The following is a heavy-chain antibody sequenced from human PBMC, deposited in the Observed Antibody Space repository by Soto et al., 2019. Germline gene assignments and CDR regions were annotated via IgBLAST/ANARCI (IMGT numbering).Heavy chain of an antibody. V-gene: IGHV4-59*01. D-gene: IGHD2-21*02. Sequence: SETLSLTCTVSGGSISGYYWSWIRQPPGKGLEWIGSVYYSGGAKYNPSVKRRVSISVDTSKNQFSLNLSSVTAADTAVYYCTRDGDWRMTTNPYYYYGMDVWGPGITVTVSS. CDR2: VYYSGGA. CDR1: GGSISGYY. J-gene: IGHJ6*02. CDR3: TRDGDWRMTTNPYYYYGMDV.